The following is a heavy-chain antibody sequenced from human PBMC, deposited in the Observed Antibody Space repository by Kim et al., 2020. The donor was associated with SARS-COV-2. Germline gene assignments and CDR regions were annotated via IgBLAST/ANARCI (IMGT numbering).Heavy chain of an antibody. CDR2: TYYRSKWYN. D-gene: IGHD6-6*01. Sequence: SQTLSLTCAISGDSVSSNSAAWNWIRQSPSRGLEWLGRTYYRSKWYNDYAVSVKSRITINPDTSKNQFSLQLNSVTPEDTAVYYCARVRIAARPSKSDAFDIWGQGTMVTVSS. J-gene: IGHJ3*02. V-gene: IGHV6-1*01. CDR1: GDSVSSNSAA. CDR3: ARVRIAARPSKSDAFDI.